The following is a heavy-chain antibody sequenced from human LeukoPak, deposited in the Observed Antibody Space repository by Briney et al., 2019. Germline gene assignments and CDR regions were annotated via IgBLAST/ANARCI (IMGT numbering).Heavy chain of an antibody. V-gene: IGHV1-18*01. Sequence: GASVTVSCKASGYTFTSYGISWVRQAPGQGLEWMGWISAYNGNTNYAQKLQGRVTMTTDTSTSTAYMELRSLGSDDTAVYYCARDKYYDFWSGYYRPYYYGMDVWGQGTTVTVSS. CDR1: GYTFTSYG. CDR2: ISAYNGNT. CDR3: ARDKYYDFWSGYYRPYYYGMDV. D-gene: IGHD3-3*01. J-gene: IGHJ6*02.